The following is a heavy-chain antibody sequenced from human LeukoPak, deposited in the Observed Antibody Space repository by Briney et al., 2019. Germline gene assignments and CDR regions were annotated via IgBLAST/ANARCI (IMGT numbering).Heavy chain of an antibody. Sequence: GGSLRLSCAVSGFSFSSYAMSWVRQAPGKGLEWVSGISGSGGSTYYADSVKGRFTISRDNSKNTLYLQVNSLRAEDTAVYYCANPTEDEELEDEILWFGESPEGFWGQGTLVTVSS. CDR3: ANPTEDEELEDEILWFGESPEGF. D-gene: IGHD3-10*01. J-gene: IGHJ4*02. CDR1: GFSFSSYA. CDR2: ISGSGGST. V-gene: IGHV3-23*01.